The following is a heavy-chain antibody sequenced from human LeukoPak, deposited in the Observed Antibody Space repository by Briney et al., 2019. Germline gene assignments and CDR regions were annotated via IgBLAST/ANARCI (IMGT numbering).Heavy chain of an antibody. CDR3: ARHLPYSSSGHDAFDI. D-gene: IGHD6-6*01. V-gene: IGHV4-39*01. CDR2: IYYSGST. CDR1: GGSISSSSYY. J-gene: IGHJ3*02. Sequence: SETLSLTCTVSGGSISSSSYYWGWIRQPPGKGLEWIGSIYYSGSTYYNPSLKSRFTISVDTSKNQFSLKLSSVTAADTAVYYCARHLPYSSSGHDAFDIWGQGTMVTVSS.